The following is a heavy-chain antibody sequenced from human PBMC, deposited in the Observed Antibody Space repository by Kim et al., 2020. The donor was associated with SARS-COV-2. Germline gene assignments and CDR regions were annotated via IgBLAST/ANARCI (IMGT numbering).Heavy chain of an antibody. Sequence: GGSLRLSCVVSGFTFSSSEMNWVRQAPGKGLEWVSYISSDSKFTQYADSVKGRFTISRDNAKQSLFLQMNSLRAEDTGLYYCARDPDPRISSGNWGQGTLVTVSS. J-gene: IGHJ4*02. V-gene: IGHV3-48*03. D-gene: IGHD6-25*01. CDR3: ARDPDPRISSGN. CDR2: ISSDSKFT. CDR1: GFTFSSSE.